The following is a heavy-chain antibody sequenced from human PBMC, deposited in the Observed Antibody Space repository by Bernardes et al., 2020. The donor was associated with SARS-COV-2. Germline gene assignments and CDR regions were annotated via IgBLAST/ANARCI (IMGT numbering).Heavy chain of an antibody. CDR3: VRALHATAFDY. CDR1: GGSVISGSYY. CDR2: IFYSGST. Sequence: SETLSLTCTVSGGSVISGSYYWSWLRQPPGKGLQWIGYIFYSGSTNYDSSLKSRVTISVDTSKNQFSLQLSSVTAADTAVYYCVRALHATAFDYWGQGNLVIVSS. D-gene: IGHD2-15*01. V-gene: IGHV4-61*01. J-gene: IGHJ4*02.